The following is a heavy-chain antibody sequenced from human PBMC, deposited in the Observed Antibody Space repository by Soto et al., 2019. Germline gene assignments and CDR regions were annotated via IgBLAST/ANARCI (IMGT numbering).Heavy chain of an antibody. V-gene: IGHV4-4*02. Sequence: SETLSLTRAVSGVSLTSGNWWTWVRQSPQRGLEYIGEIFHDGTANYYPSFERRVAMSVDTSGNQFSLKLTSVTAADTAVYFCARLVYDTRLNYMYFDFWGPGTLVTVSS. CDR3: ARLVYDTRLNYMYFDF. CDR1: GVSLTSGNW. CDR2: IFHDGTA. D-gene: IGHD3-10*01. J-gene: IGHJ4*02.